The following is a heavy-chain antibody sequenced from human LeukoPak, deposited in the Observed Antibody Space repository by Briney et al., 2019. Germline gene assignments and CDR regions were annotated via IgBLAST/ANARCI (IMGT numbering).Heavy chain of an antibody. CDR2: IHPADSSV. Sequence: GESLKISCKGSGYSFNTYWIAWVRQMPGKGLEWMGIIHPADSSVTYSPSFQGQVTISADKSITTAYLQWSSLKASDTAMYYCARASWILEYWGQGTLVTVSS. J-gene: IGHJ4*02. V-gene: IGHV5-51*01. D-gene: IGHD5-18*01. CDR1: GYSFNTYW. CDR3: ARASWILEY.